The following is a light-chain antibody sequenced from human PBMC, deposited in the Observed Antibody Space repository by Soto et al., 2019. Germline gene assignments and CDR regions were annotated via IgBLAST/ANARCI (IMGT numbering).Light chain of an antibody. J-gene: IGKJ1*01. V-gene: IGKV1-39*01. CDR2: TAS. CDR3: QQTSSTPRT. CDR1: QSIKAY. Sequence: DIQMTQSPSSLSASLGDRVTITCRASQSIKAYLNWYQQKPGKAPKLLIYTASTLQSGVPPRFNGSGSGTDFTLTISSLQPEDFATYYCQQTSSTPRTFGQGTKVEVK.